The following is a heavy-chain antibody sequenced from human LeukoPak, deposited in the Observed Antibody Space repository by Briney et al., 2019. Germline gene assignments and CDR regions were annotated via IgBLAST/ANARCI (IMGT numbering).Heavy chain of an antibody. J-gene: IGHJ6*02. V-gene: IGHV3-7*01. CDR1: GFTISSYW. Sequence: PGGSLRLSCAASGFTISSYWMSWVRQAPGKGLEWVANIKQDGSEKYYVDSVKGRFTISRDNAKNSLYLQMNSLRAGDTAVYYCARDLSNRKFRDILSIVAPYYYYGMDVWGQGTTVTVSS. D-gene: IGHD5-12*01. CDR2: IKQDGSEK. CDR3: ARDLSNRKFRDILSIVAPYYYYGMDV.